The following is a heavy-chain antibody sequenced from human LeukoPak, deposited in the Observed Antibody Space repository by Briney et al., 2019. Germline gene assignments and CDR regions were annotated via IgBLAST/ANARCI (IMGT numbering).Heavy chain of an antibody. CDR2: MNPNSGAT. CDR3: ARRGYSGYAD. Sequence: ASVRVSCRTSGYTFTVSDINWVQQAPGQGLEWMGWMNPNSGATGYAKKFQGRVTMARDTSISTAYMELSNLKSEDTAVYSCARRGYSGYADWGQGTLVTVSS. CDR1: GYTFTVSD. J-gene: IGHJ4*02. V-gene: IGHV1-8*01. D-gene: IGHD5-12*01.